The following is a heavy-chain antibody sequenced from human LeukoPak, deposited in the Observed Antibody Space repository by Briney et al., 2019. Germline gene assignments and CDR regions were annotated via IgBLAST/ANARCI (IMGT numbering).Heavy chain of an antibody. D-gene: IGHD1-14*01. CDR1: GYTFDNFY. CDR2: INGNDGST. Sequence: GASVKVSCKASGYTFDNFYIHWVRQAPGQGPEWMGWINGNDGSTKYAQKFQGRVTMTRVTAISTVYMDLSGLRPDDTAIYYCARHEGSTYNQFDFWGQGTLVTVSS. V-gene: IGHV1-2*02. CDR3: ARHEGSTYNQFDF. J-gene: IGHJ5*01.